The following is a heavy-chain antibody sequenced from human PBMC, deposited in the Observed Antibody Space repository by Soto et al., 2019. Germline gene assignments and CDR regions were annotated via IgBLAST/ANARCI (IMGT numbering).Heavy chain of an antibody. CDR3: AKSSGWYLDY. Sequence: GGSLRLSCAASGFTFSSYAMNWVRQAPGKGLEWVSGISGSGGGTYYADSVKGRFTISRDNSKNTLYLQINSLRAEDTAVYYCAKSSGWYLDYWGQGTLVTVSS. J-gene: IGHJ4*02. CDR2: ISGSGGGT. V-gene: IGHV3-23*01. D-gene: IGHD6-19*01. CDR1: GFTFSSYA.